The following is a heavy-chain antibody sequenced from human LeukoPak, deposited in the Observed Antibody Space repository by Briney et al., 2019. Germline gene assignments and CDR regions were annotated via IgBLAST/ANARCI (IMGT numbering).Heavy chain of an antibody. CDR1: GGSISSYY. Sequence: SETLSLTCTVSGGSISSYYWSWIRQPPGKGLEWIGYIYTRANADYAPSLKSRVTMSADPSKNQLSLKLTSVTAADTAVYYCARALTGAFRIGAFDIWGQGTLVTVSS. CDR3: ARALTGAFRIGAFDI. CDR2: IYTRANA. D-gene: IGHD7-27*01. V-gene: IGHV4-4*08. J-gene: IGHJ3*02.